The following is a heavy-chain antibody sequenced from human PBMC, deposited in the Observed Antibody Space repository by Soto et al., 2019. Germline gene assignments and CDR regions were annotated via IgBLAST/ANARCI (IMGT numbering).Heavy chain of an antibody. J-gene: IGHJ4*02. V-gene: IGHV2-5*02. CDR3: AHQRGYFDWLQSPNFDY. Sequence: SGPTLVNPTQTLTLTCTFSGFSLSTSGVGVGWIRQPPGKALEWLALIYWADDKRYSPSLKSRLTISKDTSKNQVVLTITNMDPVDTATYYCAHQRGYFDWLQSPNFDYWGQGTLVTVSS. CDR1: GFSLSTSGVG. D-gene: IGHD3-9*01. CDR2: IYWADDK.